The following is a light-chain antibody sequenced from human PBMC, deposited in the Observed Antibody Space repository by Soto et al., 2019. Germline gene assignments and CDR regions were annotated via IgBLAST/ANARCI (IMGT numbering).Light chain of an antibody. Sequence: QSALTQPASVSGSPGQSITISCTGTSSDVGGYNYVSWYQQHPGKAPKLMIYDVNNRPSGVSNRFSGSKSGNTASPTISGLQAEDEADYYCSSYASGSLVVFGGGTKLTVL. V-gene: IGLV2-14*01. CDR3: SSYASGSLVV. CDR2: DVN. J-gene: IGLJ2*01. CDR1: SSDVGGYNY.